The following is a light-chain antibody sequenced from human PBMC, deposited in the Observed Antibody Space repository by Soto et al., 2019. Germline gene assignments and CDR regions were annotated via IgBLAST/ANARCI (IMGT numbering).Light chain of an antibody. CDR2: AAS. V-gene: IGKV1-12*01. CDR3: QQANSFPIT. J-gene: IGKJ5*01. CDR1: QGISSW. Sequence: LQMTHSPSSVSASVGDRVTITGRSSQGISSWLAWYQKKPGKAPSLLIYAASSLQSGVPSRFSGSESGTDFTLTISSLQPEDCAIYFCQQANSFPITFGQGTRLEIK.